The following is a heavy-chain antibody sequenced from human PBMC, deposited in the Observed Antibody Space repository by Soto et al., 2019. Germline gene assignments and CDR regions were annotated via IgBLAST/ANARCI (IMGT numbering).Heavy chain of an antibody. D-gene: IGHD3-9*01. J-gene: IGHJ4*02. V-gene: IGHV3-33*01. CDR1: GFTFSSYG. Sequence: GGSLRLSCAASGFTFSSYGMHWVRQAPGKGLEWVAVIWYDGSNKYYADSVKGRFTISRDNSKNTLYLQMNSLRAEDTAVYYCARDFRRYSGLYYFDYWGQGTLVTVSS. CDR3: ARDFRRYSGLYYFDY. CDR2: IWYDGSNK.